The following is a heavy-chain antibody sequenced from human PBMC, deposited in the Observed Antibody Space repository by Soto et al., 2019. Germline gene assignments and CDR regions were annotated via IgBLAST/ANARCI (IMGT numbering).Heavy chain of an antibody. CDR3: VKQGYYGSGTYYIPDY. V-gene: IGHV4-59*05. J-gene: IGHJ4*02. CDR2: SYYTRST. D-gene: IGHD3-10*01. Sequence: PSETLSLTCSVSGGSSSDYYWSWIRQPPGKGLEFIGSSYYTRSTYYNPSLESRVTVSVDTSENHFSLKLTSVTAADTAVYYCVKQGYYGSGTYYIPDYWGPGILVTVSS. CDR1: GGSSSDYY.